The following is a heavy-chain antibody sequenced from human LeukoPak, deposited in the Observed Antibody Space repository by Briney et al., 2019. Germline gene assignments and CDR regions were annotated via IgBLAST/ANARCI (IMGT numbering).Heavy chain of an antibody. V-gene: IGHV4-59*11. J-gene: IGHJ4*02. CDR3: ARGRSRDGYNFGY. D-gene: IGHD5-24*01. Sequence: SETLSLTCTVSGGSISSHYWSWIRQPPGKGLEWIGYIYYSGSTNYNPSLKSRVTISVDTSKNQFSLKLSSVTAADTAVYYCARGRSRDGYNFGYWGQGTLVTVSS. CDR1: GGSISSHY. CDR2: IYYSGST.